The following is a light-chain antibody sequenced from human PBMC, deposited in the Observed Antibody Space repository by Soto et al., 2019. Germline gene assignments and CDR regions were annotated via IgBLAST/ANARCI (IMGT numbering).Light chain of an antibody. CDR1: QSVNNNY. CDR2: DTS. Sequence: EIVLMQSPGTLSLSPGEGATLSCRASQSVNNNYLAWYQQRPGQAPTVLIFDTSRRATGVPDRFSGGGSGTDFTLRISRVEPDDFAVYYCQQYGSSQFTFGPGTKVDIK. CDR3: QQYGSSQFT. V-gene: IGKV3-20*01. J-gene: IGKJ3*01.